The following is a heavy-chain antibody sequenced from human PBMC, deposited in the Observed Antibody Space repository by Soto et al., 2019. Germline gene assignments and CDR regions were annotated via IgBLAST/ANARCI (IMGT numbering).Heavy chain of an antibody. J-gene: IGHJ6*03. CDR1: GFTFSSYS. Sequence: PGGSLRLSCAASGFTFSSYSMHWVRQAPGKGLEWVSSISSSSSYIYYADSVKGRFTISRDNAKNSLYLQMNSLRAEDTAVYYCARAGAVAGTFYYYMDVWGKGTTVTVSS. D-gene: IGHD6-19*01. CDR3: ARAGAVAGTFYYYMDV. V-gene: IGHV3-21*01. CDR2: ISSSSSYI.